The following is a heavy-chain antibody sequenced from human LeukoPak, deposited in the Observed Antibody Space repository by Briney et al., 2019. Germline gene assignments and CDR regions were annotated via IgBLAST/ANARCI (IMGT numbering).Heavy chain of an antibody. J-gene: IGHJ4*02. Sequence: GGSLRLSCAASGFTFSSYGMHWVRQAPGKGLEWVANIKQDGSQKFYVDSVKGRFTISRDNAKNSLYLQMNSLRAEDTAVYYCARDGDYNWNYRSGFDYWGQGTLVTVSS. D-gene: IGHD1-7*01. CDR1: GFTFSSYG. CDR3: ARDGDYNWNYRSGFDY. V-gene: IGHV3-7*01. CDR2: IKQDGSQK.